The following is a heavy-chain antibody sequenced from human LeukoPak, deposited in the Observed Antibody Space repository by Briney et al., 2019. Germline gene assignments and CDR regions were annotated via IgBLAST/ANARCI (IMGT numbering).Heavy chain of an antibody. Sequence: GRSLRLSCAASGFTFSSYGMRWVRQAPGKGLEWVAVISYDGSNKYYADSVKGRFTISRDNSKNTLYLQMNSLRAEDTAVYYCAKDGYSSGWYYFDYWGQGTLVTVSS. J-gene: IGHJ4*02. CDR2: ISYDGSNK. CDR3: AKDGYSSGWYYFDY. CDR1: GFTFSSYG. D-gene: IGHD6-19*01. V-gene: IGHV3-30*18.